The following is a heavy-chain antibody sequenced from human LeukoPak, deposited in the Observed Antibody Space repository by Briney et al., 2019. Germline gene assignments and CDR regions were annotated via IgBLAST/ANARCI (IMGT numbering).Heavy chain of an antibody. V-gene: IGHV1-24*01. CDR2: FDPEDGET. CDR3: ATAGRFLTSRFGELSYNFDY. CDR1: GYTFSSYY. Sequence: ASVKVSCKASGYTFSSYYMHWVRQAPGKGLEWMGGFDPEDGETIYAQKFQGRVTMTEDTSTDTAYMELSSLRSEDTAVYYCATAGRFLTSRFGELSYNFDYWGQGTLVTVSS. D-gene: IGHD3-10*01. J-gene: IGHJ4*02.